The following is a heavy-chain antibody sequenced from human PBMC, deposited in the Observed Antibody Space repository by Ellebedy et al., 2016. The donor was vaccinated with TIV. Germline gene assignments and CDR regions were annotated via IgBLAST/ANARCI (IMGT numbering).Heavy chain of an antibody. J-gene: IGHJ4*02. D-gene: IGHD1-1*01. CDR1: GGSISSYY. CDR2: VYSSGNT. Sequence: MPSETLSLTCTVSGGSISSYYWNWIRQPAGKGLEWIGRVYSSGNTNYKPSLESRVTMSVDTSKNQFSLRLSSVTAADTAMYYCARDRVDTWILLDNWGQGTLVTVSS. CDR3: ARDRVDTWILLDN. V-gene: IGHV4-4*07.